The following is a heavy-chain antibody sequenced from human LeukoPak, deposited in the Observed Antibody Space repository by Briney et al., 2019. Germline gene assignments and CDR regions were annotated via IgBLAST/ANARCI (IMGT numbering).Heavy chain of an antibody. CDR1: GGSISSYY. J-gene: IGHJ3*02. D-gene: IGHD4-17*01. CDR2: IYYSGST. V-gene: IGHV4-59*08. CDR3: ARRVFDYGDYVDAFDI. Sequence: SETLSLTCTVSGGSISSYYWSWIRQPPGKGLEWIGYIYYSGSTSYNPSLKSRVTTSVDTSKNQFSLKLSSVTAADTAVYYCARRVFDYGDYVDAFDIWGQGTMVTVSS.